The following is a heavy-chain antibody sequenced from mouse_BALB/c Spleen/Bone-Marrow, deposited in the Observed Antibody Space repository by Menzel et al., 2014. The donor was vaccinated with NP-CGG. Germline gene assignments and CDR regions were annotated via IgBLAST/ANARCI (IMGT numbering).Heavy chain of an antibody. V-gene: IGHV1S16*01. D-gene: IGHD1-1*01. J-gene: IGHJ4*01. Sequence: QVPLQQSGAELVKPGASVKLSCKASGYTFTSYWTHWVKLRPGQGFEWIGEINPSNGGTNYNEKLKRKATLTVDKSSSTAYMQLSSLTSEDSAVYYCTYMGYYGSSYAMDYWGQGTSVTVSS. CDR1: GYTFTSYW. CDR3: TYMGYYGSSYAMDY. CDR2: INPSNGGT.